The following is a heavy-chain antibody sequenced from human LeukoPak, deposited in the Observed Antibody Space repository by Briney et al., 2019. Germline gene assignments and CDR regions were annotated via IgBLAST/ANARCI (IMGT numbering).Heavy chain of an antibody. CDR1: GGSFSGYY. V-gene: IGHV4-34*01. CDR2: INHSGST. J-gene: IGHJ4*02. CDR3: ARDYYYYDSSGYSA. Sequence: SETLSLTCAVYGGSFSGYYWSWIRQPPGKGLEWIGEINHSGSTNYNPSLKSRVTISVDTSKNQFSLKLSSVTAADTAVYYCARDYYYYDSSGYSAWGQGSLVIVSS. D-gene: IGHD3-22*01.